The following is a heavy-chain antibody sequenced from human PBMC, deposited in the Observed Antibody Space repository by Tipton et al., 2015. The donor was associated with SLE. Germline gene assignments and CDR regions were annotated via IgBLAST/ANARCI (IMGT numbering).Heavy chain of an antibody. D-gene: IGHD5-12*01. V-gene: IGHV4-59*13. CDR2: IYYSGST. CDR3: ARRHYSGPFDS. Sequence: TLSLTCTVSGGSIKSYYWSWIRQPPGKGLEWIGFIYYSGSTNYNTSLKSRVTMSVDTSRNQFSLRLSSVTAADSAVYYCARRHYSGPFDSWGQGTLVTVSS. CDR1: GGSIKSYY. J-gene: IGHJ4*02.